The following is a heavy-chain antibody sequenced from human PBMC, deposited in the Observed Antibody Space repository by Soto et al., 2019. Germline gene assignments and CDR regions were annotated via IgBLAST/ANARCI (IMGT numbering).Heavy chain of an antibody. D-gene: IGHD6-13*01. V-gene: IGHV1-8*01. J-gene: IGHJ4*02. CDR3: ASGFGQQLVPYNY. CDR2: MNLNSGNT. Sequence: QVQLVQSGAEVTKPGASVKVSCKASGYTFTSYDINWVRQATGQGLEWMGWMNLNSGNTGYAQKFQGRVTMTRNTFISTAHRELSSLRSEDTAVYYCASGFGQQLVPYNYWGQGTLVTVSS. CDR1: GYTFTSYD.